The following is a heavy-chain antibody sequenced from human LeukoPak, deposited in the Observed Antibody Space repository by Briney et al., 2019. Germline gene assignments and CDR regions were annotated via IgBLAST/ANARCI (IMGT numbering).Heavy chain of an antibody. J-gene: IGHJ4*02. D-gene: IGHD2-15*01. Sequence: GGSLRLSCVASGFNFSSYWMTWVRQSPGKGLEWVANINQDERQKCYVDSVKGRFTISRDNPKNSVSLQMTSLGADDGGLYYCARGGAPDYWGRGTLVTVAS. V-gene: IGHV3-7*01. CDR1: GFNFSSYW. CDR3: ARGGAPDY. CDR2: INQDERQK.